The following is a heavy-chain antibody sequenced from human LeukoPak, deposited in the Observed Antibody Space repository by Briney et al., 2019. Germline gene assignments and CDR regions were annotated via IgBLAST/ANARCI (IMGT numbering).Heavy chain of an antibody. J-gene: IGHJ4*02. CDR1: GFTFSGSG. D-gene: IGHD3-3*01. CDR2: IANKANNYGT. CDR3: IEDYASWTGLNY. V-gene: IGHV3-73*01. Sequence: GGSLRLSCAASGFTFSGSGWHWVRQASGKGLEWLGRIANKANNYGTVYAASVIGRFTISRDDSKNTAYLKMNSLKTEDSAVYYCIEDYASWTGLNYWGQGTLVTVSS.